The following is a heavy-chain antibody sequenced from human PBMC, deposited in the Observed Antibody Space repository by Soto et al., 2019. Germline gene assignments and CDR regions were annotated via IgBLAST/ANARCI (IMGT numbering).Heavy chain of an antibody. CDR2: INHSGST. CDR3: AARGEGYCSSTSCPHGMDV. J-gene: IGHJ6*02. D-gene: IGHD2-2*01. Sequence: KASETLSLTCAVYGGSFSGYYWSWIRQPPGKGLEWIGEINHSGSTNYNPSLKSRVTISVDTSKNQFSLKLSSVTAADTAVYYCAARGEGYCSSTSCPHGMDVWGQGTTVTVSS. V-gene: IGHV4-34*01. CDR1: GGSFSGYY.